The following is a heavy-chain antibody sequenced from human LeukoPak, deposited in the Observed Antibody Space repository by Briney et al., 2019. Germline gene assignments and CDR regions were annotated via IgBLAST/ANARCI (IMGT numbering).Heavy chain of an antibody. V-gene: IGHV3-30*02. CDR1: GFTFSSYG. J-gene: IGHJ5*02. CDR3: AKDYGYEDWFDP. Sequence: GGSLRLSCAASGFTFSSYGMHWVRQAPGKGLEWVAFIRYDGSNKYYADSVKGRFTISRDNSKNTLYLQMNSLRAEDTAVYYCAKDYGYEDWFDPWGQGTLVTVSS. CDR2: IRYDGSNK. D-gene: IGHD1-1*01.